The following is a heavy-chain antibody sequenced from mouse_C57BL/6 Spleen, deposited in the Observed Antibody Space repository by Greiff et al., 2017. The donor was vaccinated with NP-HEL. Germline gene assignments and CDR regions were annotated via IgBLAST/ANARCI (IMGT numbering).Heavy chain of an antibody. CDR1: GFTFSDYY. J-gene: IGHJ2*01. CDR2: INYDGSST. CDR3: ARGRTPPYFDY. Sequence: DVKLVESEGGLVQPGSSMKLSCTASGFTFSDYYMAWVRQVPEKGLEWVANINYDGSSTYYLDSLKSRFIISRDNAKNILYLQMSSLKSEDTATYYCARGRTPPYFDYWGQGTTLTVSS. V-gene: IGHV5-16*01.